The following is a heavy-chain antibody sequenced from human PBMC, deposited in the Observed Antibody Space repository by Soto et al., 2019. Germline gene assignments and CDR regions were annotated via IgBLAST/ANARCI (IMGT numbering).Heavy chain of an antibody. V-gene: IGHV3-30*18. Sequence: QVALVESGGGVVRPGRSLRLSCGASGFSFSKYGMHWVRQAPGEGLEWLSLISYDGSEKWYAESVKGRFTISRDNSKNTLCLQMNSLRGDDTAVYFCAKGYEVSPPVASAWYSNYFYGVDVWGRGTTVTVSS. CDR2: ISYDGSEK. D-gene: IGHD6-19*01. CDR3: AKGYEVSPPVASAWYSNYFYGVDV. J-gene: IGHJ6*02. CDR1: GFSFSKYG.